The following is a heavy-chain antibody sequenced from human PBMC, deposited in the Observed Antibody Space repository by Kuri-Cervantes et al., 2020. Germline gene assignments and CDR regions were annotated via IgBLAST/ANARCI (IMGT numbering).Heavy chain of an antibody. D-gene: IGHD2-15*01. V-gene: IGHV1-8*01. Sequence: ASVKVSCKASGHTFTSYDINWVRQATGQGLEWMGWMNPNSGNTGYAQKFQGRVTMTRNTSISTAYMELSSLRSEDTAVYYCARVVVAATHWFDPWGQGTLVTVSS. CDR2: MNPNSGNT. CDR3: ARVVVAATHWFDP. J-gene: IGHJ5*02. CDR1: GHTFTSYD.